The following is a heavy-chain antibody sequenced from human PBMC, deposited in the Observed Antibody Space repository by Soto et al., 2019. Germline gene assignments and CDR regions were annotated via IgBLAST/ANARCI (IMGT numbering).Heavy chain of an antibody. D-gene: IGHD1-26*01. V-gene: IGHV1-8*01. CDR1: GYTFTNYD. CDR2: MNPDSANT. J-gene: IGHJ4*02. CDR3: ARAIRDQLLSDY. Sequence: QVHLVQSGAEVKQRGASVKVSCRTSGYTFTNYDISWVRQATGQGLEWMGWMNPDSANTGYAQKFQGRVTLTRDTSISTAYMELNSLTSEDTATYYCARAIRDQLLSDYWGQGSLVIVSS.